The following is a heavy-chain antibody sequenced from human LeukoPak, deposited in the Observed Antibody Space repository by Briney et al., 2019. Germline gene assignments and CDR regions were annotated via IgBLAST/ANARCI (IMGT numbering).Heavy chain of an antibody. V-gene: IGHV1-46*01. CDR3: VLIEYYFDY. Sequence: ASVKVSCKASGYTFTSYYMHWVRQAPGQGLEWMGIINPSGGSTSYAQKFQGRVTMTRNTSISTAYMELSSLRSEDTAVYYCVLIEYYFDYWGQGTLVTVSS. CDR2: INPSGGST. CDR1: GYTFTSYY. J-gene: IGHJ4*02.